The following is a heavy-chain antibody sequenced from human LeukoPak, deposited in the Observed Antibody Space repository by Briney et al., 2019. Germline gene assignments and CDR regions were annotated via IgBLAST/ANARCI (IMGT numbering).Heavy chain of an antibody. CDR1: GLTFYSYA. V-gene: IGHV3-30*18. CDR3: TKARNYDILTGYLDY. D-gene: IGHD3-9*01. J-gene: IGHJ4*02. Sequence: GGSLRLSCAASGLTFYSYAMTWVRQAPGKGLEWVALISYDGSNKYYADSVKGRFTISRDNSKNTLYLQMNSLRAEDTAVYYCTKARNYDILTGYLDYWGQGTLVTVSS. CDR2: ISYDGSNK.